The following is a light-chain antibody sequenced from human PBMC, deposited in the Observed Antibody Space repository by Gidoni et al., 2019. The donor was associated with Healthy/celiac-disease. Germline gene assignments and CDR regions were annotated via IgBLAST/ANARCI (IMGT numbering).Light chain of an antibody. V-gene: IGKV3-11*01. CDR3: QQRSNWPLT. CDR2: DAS. Sequence: EIVLTQSPATLSSSPGERATLSCRASQSVSSYLAWYQQKPGQAPRLLIYDASTMPSGIPARFSGSGSGTDFTLTISSLEPEDFAVYYCQQRSNWPLTFGGGTKVEIK. J-gene: IGKJ4*01. CDR1: QSVSSY.